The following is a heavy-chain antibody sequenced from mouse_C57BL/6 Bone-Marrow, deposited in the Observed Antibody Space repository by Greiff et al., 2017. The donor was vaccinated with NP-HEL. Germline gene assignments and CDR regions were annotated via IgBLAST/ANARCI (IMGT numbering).Heavy chain of an antibody. J-gene: IGHJ3*01. V-gene: IGHV1-69*01. CDR1: GYTFTSYW. CDR3: ARRTYYYGSSYAWFAY. D-gene: IGHD1-1*01. Sequence: QVQLQQPGAELVMPGASVKLSCKASGYTFTSYWMHWVKQRPGQGLEWIGEIDPSDSYTNYNQKFKGKSTLTVDKSSSTAYMQLSSLTSEDSAVYYCARRTYYYGSSYAWFAYWGQGTLVTVSA. CDR2: IDPSDSYT.